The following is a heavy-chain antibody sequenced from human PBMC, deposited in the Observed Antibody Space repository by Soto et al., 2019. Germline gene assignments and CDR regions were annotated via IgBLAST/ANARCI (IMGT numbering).Heavy chain of an antibody. Sequence: SETLSLTCAVSGGSISSGGYSWSWIRQPPGKGLEWIGYIYHSGSTYYNPSLKSRVTISVDRSKNQFSLKLSSVTAADTAVYYCARGGYYEDAFDIWGQGTMVTVSS. V-gene: IGHV4-30-2*01. CDR3: ARGGYYEDAFDI. D-gene: IGHD3-22*01. J-gene: IGHJ3*02. CDR1: GGSISSGGYS. CDR2: IYHSGST.